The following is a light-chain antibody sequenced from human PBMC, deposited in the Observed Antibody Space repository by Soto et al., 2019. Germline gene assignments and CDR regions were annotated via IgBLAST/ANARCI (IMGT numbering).Light chain of an antibody. V-gene: IGKV1-5*03. CDR2: KAS. J-gene: IGKJ1*01. Sequence: DIQMTQSPSTLSGSVGDRVTITCRASQTISSWLAWYQQKPGKAPKLLIYKASTLKSGVPSRFSGIGSGTKFTLTISTLQSSDFATDYRQHNNSYSEAFGQETQV. CDR1: QTISSW. CDR3: QHNNSYSEA.